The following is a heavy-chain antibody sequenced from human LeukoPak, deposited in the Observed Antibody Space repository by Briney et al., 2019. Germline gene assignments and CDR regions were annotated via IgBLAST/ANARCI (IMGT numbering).Heavy chain of an antibody. CDR3: AREEHGGYFDY. Sequence: ASVKVSCKASGYTFTIYYIHWVRQAPGQGLEWMGIINPSGGSTSYAQKFQGRVTMTRDTSTSTVYTELSSLRSEDTAVYYCAREEHGGYFDYWGQGNPVTVSS. CDR1: GYTFTIYY. D-gene: IGHD2-15*01. V-gene: IGHV1-46*01. J-gene: IGHJ4*02. CDR2: INPSGGST.